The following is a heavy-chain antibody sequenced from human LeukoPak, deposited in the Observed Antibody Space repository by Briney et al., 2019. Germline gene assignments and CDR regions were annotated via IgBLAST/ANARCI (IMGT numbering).Heavy chain of an antibody. Sequence: SETLSLTCTVSGGSISTSSYYWGWIRQPPGKGLECIGNIYYSGSTYYNPSLKSRVTISVDKSKNQFSLKLSSVTAADTAVYYCARTRTGYYDYWGQGTLVTVSS. CDR2: IYYSGST. V-gene: IGHV4-39*07. CDR1: GGSISTSSYY. D-gene: IGHD3/OR15-3a*01. CDR3: ARTRTGYYDY. J-gene: IGHJ4*02.